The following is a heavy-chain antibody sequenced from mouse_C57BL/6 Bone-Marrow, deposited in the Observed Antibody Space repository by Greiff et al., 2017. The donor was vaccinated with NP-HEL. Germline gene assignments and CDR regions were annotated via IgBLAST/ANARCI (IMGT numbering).Heavy chain of an antibody. CDR1: GYTFTDYY. CDR2: INPYNGGT. D-gene: IGHD1-1*01. Sequence: EVKLMESGPVLVKPGASVKMSCKASGYTFTDYYMNWVKQSHGKSLEWIGVINPYNGGTSYNQKFKGKATLTVDKSSSTAYMELNSLTSEDSAVYYCARKDYGSAGYFDVWGTGTTVTVSS. J-gene: IGHJ1*03. V-gene: IGHV1-19*01. CDR3: ARKDYGSAGYFDV.